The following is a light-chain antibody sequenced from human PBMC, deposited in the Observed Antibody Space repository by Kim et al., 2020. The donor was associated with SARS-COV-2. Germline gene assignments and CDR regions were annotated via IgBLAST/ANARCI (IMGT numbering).Light chain of an antibody. CDR1: NIGIKT. V-gene: IGLV3-21*03. CDR3: QVWDTISDVV. Sequence: VAPGKTARITCGGNNIGIKTVHWYQQKPGQAPVLVVYDGSDRPSGIPERFSGSNSGNTATLTITRVEAGDEAEYYCQVWDTISDVVFGGGTQLTVL. CDR2: DGS. J-gene: IGLJ2*01.